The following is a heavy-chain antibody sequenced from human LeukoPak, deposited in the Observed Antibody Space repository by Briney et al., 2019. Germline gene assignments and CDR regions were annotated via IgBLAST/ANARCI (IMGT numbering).Heavy chain of an antibody. Sequence: PSRTLSLTCTVSGGSISSGGYYWSWIRQHPGKGLEWIGYIYYSGSTYYNPSLKSRVTISVDTSKNQFSLKLSSVTAADTAVYYCAREREGTEGSGTWSYWGQGTLVTVSS. CDR3: AREREGTEGSGTWSY. D-gene: IGHD1-26*01. CDR1: GGSISSGGYY. CDR2: IYYSGST. J-gene: IGHJ4*02. V-gene: IGHV4-31*03.